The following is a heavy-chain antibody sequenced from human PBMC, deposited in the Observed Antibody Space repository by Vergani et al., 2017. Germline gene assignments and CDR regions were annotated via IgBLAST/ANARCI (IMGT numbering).Heavy chain of an antibody. CDR3: ARDSWDGYKNXFDN. Sequence: QVQLQESGPGLVKPSETLSLTCTVSGGSISSYYWSWIRQHPGKGLEWIGYIYYSGSTYYNPSLKSGVIISVDTSKNQFYLKLSYVPAADTAVYYCARDSWDGYKNXFDNWGQGTLVTVSS. CDR2: IYYSGST. V-gene: IGHV4-59*06. J-gene: IGHJ4*02. CDR1: GGSISSYY. D-gene: IGHD5-24*01.